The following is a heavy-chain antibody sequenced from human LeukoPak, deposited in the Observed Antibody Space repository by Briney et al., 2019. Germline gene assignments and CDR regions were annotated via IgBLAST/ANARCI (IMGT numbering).Heavy chain of an antibody. V-gene: IGHV4-39*01. CDR2: IYYSGST. CDR1: GGSISSSSYY. D-gene: IGHD3-16*01. CDR3: ARRGGAPYPFDY. J-gene: IGHJ4*02. Sequence: SETLSLTCTVSGGSISSSSYYWGWVRQPPGTGLEWMGSIYYSGSTYYNPSLKSRVTISVDTSKNQFSLKLSSVTAADTAVYYCARRGGAPYPFDYWGQGTLVTVSS.